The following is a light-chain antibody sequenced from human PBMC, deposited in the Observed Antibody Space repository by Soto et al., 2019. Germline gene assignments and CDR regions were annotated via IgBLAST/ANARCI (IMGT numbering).Light chain of an antibody. Sequence: DIQMTQSPSTLSASVGDRVTITCRASQSISSWLAWYQQRPGRAPQLLIHKASTLETGVPSRFSGSGSGTEFTLTISSLQPDDFASYFCQQYDSFPLTFGGGTKVEIK. V-gene: IGKV1-5*03. CDR1: QSISSW. J-gene: IGKJ4*01. CDR3: QQYDSFPLT. CDR2: KAS.